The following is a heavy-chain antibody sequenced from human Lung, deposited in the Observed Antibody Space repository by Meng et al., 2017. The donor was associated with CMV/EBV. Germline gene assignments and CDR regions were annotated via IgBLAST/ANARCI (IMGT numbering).Heavy chain of an antibody. CDR1: GYTFTSYY. Sequence: SCXASGYTFTSYYMHWVRQAPGQGLEWMGIINPSGGSTSYAQKFQGRVTMTRDTSTSTVYMELSSLRSEDTAVYYCARLGYYDSSPLGDYFDYWGQGXLVTVSS. CDR2: INPSGGST. J-gene: IGHJ4*02. CDR3: ARLGYYDSSPLGDYFDY. V-gene: IGHV1-46*01. D-gene: IGHD3-22*01.